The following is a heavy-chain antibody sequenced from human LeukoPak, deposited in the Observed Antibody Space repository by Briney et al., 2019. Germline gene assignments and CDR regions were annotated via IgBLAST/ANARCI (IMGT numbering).Heavy chain of an antibody. V-gene: IGHV4-39*01. J-gene: IGHJ4*02. CDR1: GGSISSSSYY. D-gene: IGHD6-19*01. CDR3: ARPHGYSSGWFTY. Sequence: SETLSLTCTVSGGSISSSSYYRGWIRQPPGKGLEWIGSIYYSGSTYYNPSLKSRVTISVDTSKNQFSLKLSSVTAADTAVYYCARPHGYSSGWFTYWGQGTLVTVSS. CDR2: IYYSGST.